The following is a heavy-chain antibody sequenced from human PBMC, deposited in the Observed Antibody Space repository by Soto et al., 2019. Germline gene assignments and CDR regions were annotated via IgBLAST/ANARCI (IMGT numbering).Heavy chain of an antibody. Sequence: SETLSLTCTVSGGSISSSSSYWGWIRQPPGKGLEWVGYIYYRGNTNYNPSLKGRVSISVDTSKNQFSLKLSSVTAADTAVYYCARDERLERNFDYWGQGTLVTVSS. D-gene: IGHD1-1*01. V-gene: IGHV4-61*01. CDR1: GGSISSSSSY. CDR3: ARDERLERNFDY. J-gene: IGHJ4*02. CDR2: IYYRGNT.